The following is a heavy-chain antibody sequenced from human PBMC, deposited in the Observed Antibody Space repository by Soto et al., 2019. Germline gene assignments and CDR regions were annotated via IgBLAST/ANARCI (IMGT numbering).Heavy chain of an antibody. CDR1: GGTFSSYA. J-gene: IGHJ6*02. V-gene: IGHV1-69*06. CDR2: IIPIFGTA. D-gene: IGHD6-13*01. CDR3: ARDLDIAAAGPYYYYYGMDV. Sequence: GASVKVSCKASGGTFSSYAISWVRQAPGQGLEWMGGIIPIFGTANYAQKFQGRVTMTADKSTSTAYMELSSLRSEAPAVYYCARDLDIAAAGPYYYYYGMDVWGQGTMVTVSS.